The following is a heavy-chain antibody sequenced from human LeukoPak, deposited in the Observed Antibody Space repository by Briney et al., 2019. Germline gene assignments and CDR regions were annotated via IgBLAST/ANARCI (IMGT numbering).Heavy chain of an antibody. CDR3: ARVISGYDWGYFDY. D-gene: IGHD5-12*01. V-gene: IGHV5-10-1*01. J-gene: IGHJ4*02. CDR2: IDPSDSYT. Sequence: GESLKISRKGSGYSFTSYWISWVRQMPGKGLEWRGRIDPSDSYTNYSPSFQGHVTISADKSISTAYLQWSSLKASDTAMYYCARVISGYDWGYFDYWGQGTLVTVSS. CDR1: GYSFTSYW.